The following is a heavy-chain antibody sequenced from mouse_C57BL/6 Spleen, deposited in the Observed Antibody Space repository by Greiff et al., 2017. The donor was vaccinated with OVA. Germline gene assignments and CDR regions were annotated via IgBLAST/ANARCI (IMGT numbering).Heavy chain of an antibody. V-gene: IGHV8-12*01. D-gene: IGHD3-1*01. CDR1: GFSLSTSGMG. CDR2: IYWDDDK. J-gene: IGHJ3*01. CDR3: ARGGLWGWFAY. Sequence: QVQLKESGPGILQSSQTLSLSCSFSGFSLSTSGMGVSWLRQPAGQGLEWLVNIYWDDDKHYNPSLKSQLTISKDTSSNQVFLKITSVNTADTAAYYCARGGLWGWFAYWGQGTLVTVSA.